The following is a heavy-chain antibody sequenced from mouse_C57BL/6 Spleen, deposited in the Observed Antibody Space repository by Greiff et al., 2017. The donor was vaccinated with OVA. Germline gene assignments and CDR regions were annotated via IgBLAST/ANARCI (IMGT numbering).Heavy chain of an antibody. CDR2: IHPNSGST. CDR1: GYTFTSYW. Sequence: QVQLQQSGAELVKPGASVKLSCKASGYTFTSYWMHWVKQRPGQGLEWIGMIHPNSGSTNYNEKFKSKATLTVDKSYSTAYMQLSSLTSEDSAVYYCARKSHGGSGYFDYWGQGTTLTVSS. J-gene: IGHJ2*01. V-gene: IGHV1-64*01. CDR3: ARKSHGGSGYFDY. D-gene: IGHD1-1*01.